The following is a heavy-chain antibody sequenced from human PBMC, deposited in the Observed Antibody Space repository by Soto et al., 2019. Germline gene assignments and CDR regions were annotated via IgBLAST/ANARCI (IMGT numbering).Heavy chain of an antibody. V-gene: IGHV3-30*18. CDR3: AKDFRNYIWGSYESP. CDR1: GFTFSSYG. Sequence: PGGSLRLSCAASGFTFSSYGMHWVRQAPGKGLEWVAVISYDGSNKYYADSVKGRFTISRDNSKNTLYLQMNSLRAEDTAVYYCAKDFRNYIWGSYESPWGQGTLVTVSS. CDR2: ISYDGSNK. J-gene: IGHJ5*02. D-gene: IGHD3-16*01.